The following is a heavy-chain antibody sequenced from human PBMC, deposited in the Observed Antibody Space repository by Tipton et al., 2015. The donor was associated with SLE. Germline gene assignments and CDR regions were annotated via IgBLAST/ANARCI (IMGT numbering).Heavy chain of an antibody. V-gene: IGHV3-64D*08. CDR1: GFMFSRHA. Sequence: GSLRLSCSASGFMFSRHAMHWVRQAPGKGLEYVSVISGYGDTAYYADSVKGRFTISRDNSKNTVYLQMSSLRAEDTAVYYCVKTFFFDTLFGAFDVWGQGTMVTVSS. D-gene: IGHD3-3*01. CDR3: VKTFFFDTLFGAFDV. J-gene: IGHJ3*01. CDR2: ISGYGDTA.